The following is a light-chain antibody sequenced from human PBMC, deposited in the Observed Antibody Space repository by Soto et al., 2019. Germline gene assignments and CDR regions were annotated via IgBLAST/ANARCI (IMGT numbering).Light chain of an antibody. CDR3: PPQNSYSQT. V-gene: IGKV1-5*01. J-gene: IGKJ1*01. Sequence: DIQMTQSPPTLSASVGDRVTITCRASQSIRHYLAWYQQMPGKAPKLLIYGASTLQSGVPSRFSGSGSGTXXXXXXXXLQPDDFGNYFCPPQNSYSQTFGPGTKVDIK. CDR1: QSIRHY. CDR2: GAS.